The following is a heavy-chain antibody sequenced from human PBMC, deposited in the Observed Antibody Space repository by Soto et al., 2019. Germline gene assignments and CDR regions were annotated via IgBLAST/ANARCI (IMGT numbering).Heavy chain of an antibody. J-gene: IGHJ5*02. CDR3: ASAYPSSGQPRENNWFDP. CDR1: GGTFSSYT. V-gene: IGHV1-69*02. D-gene: IGHD3-22*01. CDR2: IIPILGIA. Sequence: GASVKVSCKASGGTFSSYTISWVRQAPGQGLEWMGRIIPILGIANYAQKFQGRVTITADKSTSTAYMELSSLRSEDTAVYYCASAYPSSGQPRENNWFDPWGQGTLVTVSS.